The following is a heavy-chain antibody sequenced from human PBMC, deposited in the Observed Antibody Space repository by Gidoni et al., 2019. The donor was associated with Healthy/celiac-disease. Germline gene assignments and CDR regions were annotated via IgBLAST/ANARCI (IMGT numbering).Heavy chain of an antibody. Sequence: QVQLQESGPGLVKTSETLSLTCTVSGGSISSYYWSWIRQPPGKGLEWIGYIYYSGSTNYNPSLKSRVTISVDTSKNQFSLKLSSVTAADTAVYYCARVEGATQPFDYWGQGTLVTVSS. CDR1: GGSISSYY. D-gene: IGHD1-26*01. J-gene: IGHJ4*02. V-gene: IGHV4-59*01. CDR3: ARVEGATQPFDY. CDR2: IYYSGST.